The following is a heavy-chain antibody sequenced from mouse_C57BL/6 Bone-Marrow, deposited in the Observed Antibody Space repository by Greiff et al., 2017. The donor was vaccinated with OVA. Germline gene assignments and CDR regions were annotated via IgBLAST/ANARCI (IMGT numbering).Heavy chain of an antibody. V-gene: IGHV1-64*01. D-gene: IGHD1-1*01. J-gene: IGHJ1*03. CDR1: GYTFTSYW. CDR3: ARDYGSPWYFDV. Sequence: QVQLQQSGAELVKPGASVKLSCKASGYTFTSYWMHWVKQRPGQGLEWIGMIHPNSGSTNYNEKFKSKATLTVDKSSSTAYMQLSSLTSEDSAVYYGARDYGSPWYFDVWGTGTTVTVSS. CDR2: IHPNSGST.